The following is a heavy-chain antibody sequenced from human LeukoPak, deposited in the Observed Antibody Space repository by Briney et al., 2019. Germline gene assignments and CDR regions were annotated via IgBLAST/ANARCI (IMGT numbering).Heavy chain of an antibody. CDR2: INPNSGGT. V-gene: IGHV1-2*02. D-gene: IGHD6-19*01. J-gene: IGHJ4*02. Sequence: ASVKVSCKASGYTFSGYYMHWVRQAPGQGLEWVGWINPNSGGTNYAQKFQGRVTMTRDTSISTAYMELSRLRSDDTAVYYCARTASSGWYYYWGQGTLVTVSS. CDR3: ARTASSGWYYY. CDR1: GYTFSGYY.